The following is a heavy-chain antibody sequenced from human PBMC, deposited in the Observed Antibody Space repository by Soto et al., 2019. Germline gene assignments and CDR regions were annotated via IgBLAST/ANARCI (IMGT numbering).Heavy chain of an antibody. D-gene: IGHD3-3*01. CDR3: AHSYDFWSGPSGDYYYYGMDV. CDR2: IYWDDDK. Sequence: VSGPTLVNPTQTLTLTCTFSGFSLSTSGVGVGWIRQPPGKALEWLALIYWDDDKRYSPSLKGRLTITKDTSKNQVVLTMTNMDPVDTATYYCAHSYDFWSGPSGDYYYYGMDVWGQGTTVTVSS. V-gene: IGHV2-5*02. CDR1: GFSLSTSGVG. J-gene: IGHJ6*02.